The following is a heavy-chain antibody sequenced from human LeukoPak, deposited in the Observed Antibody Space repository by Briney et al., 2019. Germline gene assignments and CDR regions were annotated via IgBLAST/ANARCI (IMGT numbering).Heavy chain of an antibody. CDR1: GYTFTGYY. CDR2: INPNSGGT. Sequence: ASVKVSCKASGYTFTGYYMHWVRQAPGQGLEWMRWINPNSGGTNYAQKFQGRVTMTRDTSISTAYMELSRLRSDDTAVYYCARTLTMVRGVIYGSYFDYWGQGTLVTVSS. D-gene: IGHD3-10*01. J-gene: IGHJ4*02. V-gene: IGHV1-2*02. CDR3: ARTLTMVRGVIYGSYFDY.